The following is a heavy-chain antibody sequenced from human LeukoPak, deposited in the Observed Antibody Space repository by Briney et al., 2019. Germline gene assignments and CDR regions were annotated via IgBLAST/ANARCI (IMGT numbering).Heavy chain of an antibody. D-gene: IGHD5-12*01. CDR2: IKQDGSQK. J-gene: IGHJ4*02. V-gene: IGHV3-7*01. CDR1: GFTFSRYW. CDR3: ARPYSGYEYYFDY. Sequence: GGSLRLSCAASGFTFSRYWMSWVRQAPGKGLEWVANIKQDGSQKSYVDSVKGRFTISRDNAKNSLYLQMNSLRAEDTAVYYCARPYSGYEYYFDYWGQGTLVTVSS.